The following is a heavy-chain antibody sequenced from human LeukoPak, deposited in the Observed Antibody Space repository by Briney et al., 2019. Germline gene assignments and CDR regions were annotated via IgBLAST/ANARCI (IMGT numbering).Heavy chain of an antibody. J-gene: IGHJ5*02. CDR3: TTGTIS. D-gene: IGHD3-9*01. CDR1: GFTFSNAW. Sequence: PGGSLRLSCAASGFTFSNAWMSWVRQAPGKGLEWVGRIKSKTGGGTTDYAAPVKGRFTISRDDSKNTLYLQMNSLKTEDTALYYCTTGTISWGQGTLVTVSS. V-gene: IGHV3-15*01. CDR2: IKSKTGGGTT.